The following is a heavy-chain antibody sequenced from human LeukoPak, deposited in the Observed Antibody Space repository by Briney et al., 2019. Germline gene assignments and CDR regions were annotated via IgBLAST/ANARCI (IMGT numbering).Heavy chain of an antibody. CDR2: ISGSGGST. D-gene: IGHD2-2*01. Sequence: GGSLRLSCAASGFTFSSYSMSWVRQAPGKGLEWVSGISGSGGSTDYADSVKGRFTISRDNSKNTLYLQMNSLRVEDTAVYYCAKDPGYQVVYCFDYWGQGTLVTVSS. CDR3: AKDPGYQVVYCFDY. V-gene: IGHV3-23*01. CDR1: GFTFSSYS. J-gene: IGHJ4*02.